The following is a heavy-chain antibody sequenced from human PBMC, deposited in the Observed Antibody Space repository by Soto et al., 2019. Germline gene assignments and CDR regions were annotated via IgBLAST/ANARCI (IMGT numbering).Heavy chain of an antibody. D-gene: IGHD2-15*01. Sequence: QLQLQESGSGLVKPSQTLSLTCAVSGASISSGGYSWSWIRQPPGKGLEWIGYIYHSGSTYYNPSLKRRVTISVDGSKNQFSLKLSSVTAADTAVYYCASTQYCSGSTCYSEGWFDPWGQGTLVTVSS. V-gene: IGHV4-30-2*01. CDR3: ASTQYCSGSTCYSEGWFDP. CDR1: GASISSGGYS. J-gene: IGHJ5*02. CDR2: IYHSGST.